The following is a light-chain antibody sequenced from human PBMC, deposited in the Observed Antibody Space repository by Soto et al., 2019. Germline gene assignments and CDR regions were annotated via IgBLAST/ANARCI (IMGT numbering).Light chain of an antibody. CDR2: EVS. Sequence: QSALTQPASVSGSPGQSITISCTGTSSDVGGYNYVSWYQQHPGKAPKVMIYEVSNRPSGVSNRFSGSKSGNTASLTISGLQAEDEADYYCSSYTSSSTHWVFGGGTKHTVL. CDR1: SSDVGGYNY. CDR3: SSYTSSSTHWV. J-gene: IGLJ3*02. V-gene: IGLV2-14*01.